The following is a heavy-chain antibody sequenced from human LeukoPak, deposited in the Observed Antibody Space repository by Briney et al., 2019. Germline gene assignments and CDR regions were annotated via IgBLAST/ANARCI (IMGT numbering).Heavy chain of an antibody. Sequence: GGSLRLSCAASGFTFDDYNMHWVRQAPGKGLEWVSGITWNSDAIDYADSVKGRFTISRDNAKNSLYLQMNSLRAEDTALYYCTKGNWGSPFDYWGQGALVTVSS. CDR2: ITWNSDAI. J-gene: IGHJ4*02. D-gene: IGHD7-27*01. V-gene: IGHV3-9*01. CDR1: GFTFDDYN. CDR3: TKGNWGSPFDY.